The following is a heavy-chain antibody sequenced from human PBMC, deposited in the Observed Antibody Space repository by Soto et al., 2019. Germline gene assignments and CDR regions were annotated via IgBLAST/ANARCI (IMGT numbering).Heavy chain of an antibody. D-gene: IGHD2-2*01. CDR3: AKSTYCSSTSCYFDY. V-gene: IGHV3-23*01. J-gene: IGHJ4*02. Sequence: EVQLLESGGGLVQPGGSLRLSCAASGFTFSSYAMSWVRQAPGKGLEWVSAISGSGGSTYYADSVKGRFTISRDNSKNPLYLQMNSLRAEDTAVYYCAKSTYCSSTSCYFDYWGQGTLVTVSS. CDR2: ISGSGGST. CDR1: GFTFSSYA.